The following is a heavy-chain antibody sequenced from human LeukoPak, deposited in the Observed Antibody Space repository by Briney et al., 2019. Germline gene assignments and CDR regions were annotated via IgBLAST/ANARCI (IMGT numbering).Heavy chain of an antibody. CDR1: GFTFSSYA. D-gene: IGHD6-6*01. CDR3: ERSSHY. Sequence: GRSVTLSCAASGFTFSSYAMHWVRQAPGKGLEWVAVISYYGSNKYYADSVKGRFTISRDDSKNTLYLQMNSLRAEDTAVYYCERSSHYWGQGTRVTVSS. J-gene: IGHJ4*02. V-gene: IGHV3-30*04. CDR2: ISYYGSNK.